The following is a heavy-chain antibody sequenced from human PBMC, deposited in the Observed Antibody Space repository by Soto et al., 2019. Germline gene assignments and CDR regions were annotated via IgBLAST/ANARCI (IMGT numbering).Heavy chain of an antibody. CDR1: GYSFTSYW. Sequence: LGESLKISCKGSGYSFTSYWIGWVRQMPGKGLEWMGIIYPGDSDTRYSPSFQGQVTISADKSISTAYLQWSSLKASDTAMYYCASYPCTPGAVNAFDIWGQGTMVTVSS. V-gene: IGHV5-51*01. CDR2: IYPGDSDT. D-gene: IGHD2-8*01. CDR3: ASYPCTPGAVNAFDI. J-gene: IGHJ3*02.